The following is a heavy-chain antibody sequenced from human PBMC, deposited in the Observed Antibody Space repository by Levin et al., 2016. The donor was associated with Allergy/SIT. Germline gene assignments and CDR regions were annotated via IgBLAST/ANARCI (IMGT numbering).Heavy chain of an antibody. Sequence: SETLSLTCTVSGGSISSSSYYWGWIRQPPGKGLEWIGSIYYSGSTYYNPSLKSRVTISVDTSKNQFSLKLSSVTAADTAVFYCARHYRLLWIDYWGQGTLVTVSS. V-gene: IGHV4-39*01. CDR3: ARHYRLLWIDY. D-gene: IGHD2-2*01. J-gene: IGHJ4*02. CDR2: IYYSGST. CDR1: GGSISSSSYY.